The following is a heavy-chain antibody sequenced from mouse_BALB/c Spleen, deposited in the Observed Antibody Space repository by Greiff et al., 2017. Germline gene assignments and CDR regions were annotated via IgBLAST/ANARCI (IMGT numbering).Heavy chain of an antibody. J-gene: IGHJ1*01. D-gene: IGHD1-1*01. CDR3: ARFYGSIYWYFDV. CDR2: IYPGNVNT. V-gene: IGHV1S56*01. Sequence: QVHLQQPGPELVKPGASVRISCKASGYTFPSYHIHWVKQRPGQGLEWIGWIYPGNVNTKYNEKFKGKATLTADKSSSTAYMQLSSLTSEDSAVYFCARFYGSIYWYFDVWGAGTTVTVSS. CDR1: GYTFPSYH.